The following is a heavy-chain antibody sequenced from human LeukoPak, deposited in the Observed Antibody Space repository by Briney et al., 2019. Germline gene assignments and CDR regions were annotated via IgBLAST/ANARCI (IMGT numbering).Heavy chain of an antibody. Sequence: SETLSLTCTVSGGSISSFYWSWIRQPPGKGLEWIGYIYYTGSTNHNPSLKTRVTISVDTSKNQFSLKLSSVTAADTAFYYCARYIVSYPHDAFDIWGQGTMVTVSS. CDR2: IYYTGST. V-gene: IGHV4-59*01. D-gene: IGHD1-26*01. J-gene: IGHJ3*02. CDR1: GGSISSFY. CDR3: ARYIVSYPHDAFDI.